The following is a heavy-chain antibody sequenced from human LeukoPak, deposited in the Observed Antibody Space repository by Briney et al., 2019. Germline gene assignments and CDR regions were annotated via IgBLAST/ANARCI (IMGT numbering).Heavy chain of an antibody. Sequence: PGRSLRLSCAAPGFTFDDYAMHWVRHAPGKGLEWVSGISWSSGSIGYADSVKGRFTISRDNAKNSLYLQMNSLRAEDMALYYCAKTYSSGWDDAFDIWGQGTMVTVSS. CDR2: ISWSSGSI. D-gene: IGHD6-19*01. J-gene: IGHJ3*02. CDR3: AKTYSSGWDDAFDI. V-gene: IGHV3-9*03. CDR1: GFTFDDYA.